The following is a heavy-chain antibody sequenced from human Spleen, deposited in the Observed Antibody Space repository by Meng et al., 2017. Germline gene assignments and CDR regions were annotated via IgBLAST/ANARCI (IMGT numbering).Heavy chain of an antibody. V-gene: IGHV1-8*01. CDR2: MNPNSGNT. Sequence: ASVKVSCKASGYTFTSYDINWVRQATGQGLEWMGWMNPNSGNTGYAQKFQGRVTMTRNTSISTAYMELSSLRSENTAVYCRARGVGANNLYYYYGMDVWGQGTTVTVSS. D-gene: IGHD1-26*01. CDR1: GYTFTSYD. CDR3: ARGVGANNLYYYYGMDV. J-gene: IGHJ6*02.